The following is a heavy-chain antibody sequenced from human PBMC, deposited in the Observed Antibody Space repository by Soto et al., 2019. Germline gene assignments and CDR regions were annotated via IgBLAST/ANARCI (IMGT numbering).Heavy chain of an antibody. Sequence: QITLKESGPTLVKPTQTLTLTCTFSGFSLSTSGVGVGWIRQPPGKALEWLALIYWDDDKRYSPSLKSRLTITXGTIKXXGVRTMTNMDPVDTATYYCAHSRPYSSGDTNWFDPWGQGTLVTVSS. CDR2: IYWDDDK. CDR1: GFSLSTSGVG. V-gene: IGHV2-5*02. D-gene: IGHD6-25*01. J-gene: IGHJ5*02. CDR3: AHSRPYSSGDTNWFDP.